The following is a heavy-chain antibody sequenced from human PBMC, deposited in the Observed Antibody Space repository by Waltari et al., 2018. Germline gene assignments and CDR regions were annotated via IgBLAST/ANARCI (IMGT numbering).Heavy chain of an antibody. V-gene: IGHV3-21*01. CDR3: ARSTSRVPGAFDI. CDR2: ISRSSSYI. J-gene: IGHJ3*02. Sequence: EVQLVESGGGLVKPGGSLSLSCAASGFTFSSYSMNLVRQAPGKGLEWVSSISRSSSYIYYADSVKCRFTISRDNAKNSLYLQMNSLRAEDTAVYYCARSTSRVPGAFDIWGQGTMVTVSS. CDR1: GFTFSSYS. D-gene: IGHD3-10*01.